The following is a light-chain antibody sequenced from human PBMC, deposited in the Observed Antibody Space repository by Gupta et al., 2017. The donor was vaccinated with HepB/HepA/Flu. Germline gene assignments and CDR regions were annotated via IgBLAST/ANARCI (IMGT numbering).Light chain of an antibody. Sequence: QSALPQPPSVSAAPGQKVSISCSGSSSNIGDNYNYVSWYQQFPGAAPKLLIYDNYKRRSEIPERFSGSRSGTSATLDITGLQTGDEAYYYCLTWDGSRSVGVFGTGTKVTVL. CDR1: SSNIGDNYNY. CDR2: DNY. V-gene: IGLV1-51*01. J-gene: IGLJ1*01. CDR3: LTWDGSRSVGV.